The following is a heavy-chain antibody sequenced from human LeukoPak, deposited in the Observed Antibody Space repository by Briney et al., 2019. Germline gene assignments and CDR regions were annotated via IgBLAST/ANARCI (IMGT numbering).Heavy chain of an antibody. CDR1: GGSFSVYY. Sequence: SETLSLTCALYGGSFSVYYWSWIRHPPRKGLERIAEINHRVSTNYNPSLKSRVTMSVDTSKNEFSLKLSSVTAADTAVYYCARDRASYCSSTSCSHATYYYYGMDVWGQGTTVTVSS. D-gene: IGHD2-2*01. CDR2: INHRVST. J-gene: IGHJ6*02. CDR3: ARDRASYCSSTSCSHATYYYYGMDV. V-gene: IGHV4-34*01.